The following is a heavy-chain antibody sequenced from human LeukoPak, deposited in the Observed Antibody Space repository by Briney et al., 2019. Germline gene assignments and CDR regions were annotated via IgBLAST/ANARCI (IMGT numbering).Heavy chain of an antibody. V-gene: IGHV4-30-4*01. Sequence: SQTRSPTSTVASGSISIGYYYCSWIRQPPGNGLEWIGYIYYTGSTYYYPSLKRRVTISVDTSTTKFSLKLSSVTAADTAVYYCARSSVFRYFVWVNYFDYWGQGTLVTVSS. CDR2: IYYTGST. CDR1: SGSISIGYYY. CDR3: ARSSVFRYFVWVNYFDY. D-gene: IGHD3-9*01. J-gene: IGHJ4*02.